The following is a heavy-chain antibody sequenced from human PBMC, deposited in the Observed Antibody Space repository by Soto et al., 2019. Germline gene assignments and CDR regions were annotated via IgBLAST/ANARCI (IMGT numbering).Heavy chain of an antibody. Sequence: PGGSLRLSCAASGFTFSNYDMGWVRQAPGKGLEWVSAIGSSGSTYYADSVKGRFTISRDTPKKTLYLQMNSLRVEDTAKYYCAKGFRSLEWYSLAPFDYWGQGALVTVSS. D-gene: IGHD3-3*01. CDR1: GFTFSNYD. CDR3: AKGFRSLEWYSLAPFDY. V-gene: IGHV3-23*01. J-gene: IGHJ4*02. CDR2: IGSSGST.